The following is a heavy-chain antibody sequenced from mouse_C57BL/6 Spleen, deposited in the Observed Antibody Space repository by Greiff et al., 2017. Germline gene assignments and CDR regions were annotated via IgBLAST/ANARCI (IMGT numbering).Heavy chain of an antibody. V-gene: IGHV1-18*01. CDR1: GYTFTDYN. J-gene: IGHJ4*01. Sequence: VQLQQSGPELVKPGASVKIPCKASGYTFTDYNMDWVKQSHGKSLEWIGDINPNNGGTIYNQKFKGKATLTVDKSSSTAYMELRSLTSEDTAVYYGARGGHYGNLYYYAMDYWGQGTSVTVSS. CDR3: ARGGHYGNLYYYAMDY. D-gene: IGHD2-1*01. CDR2: INPNNGGT.